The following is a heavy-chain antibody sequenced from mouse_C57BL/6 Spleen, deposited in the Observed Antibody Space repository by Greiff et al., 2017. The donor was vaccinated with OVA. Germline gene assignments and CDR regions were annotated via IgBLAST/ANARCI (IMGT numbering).Heavy chain of an antibody. CDR2: IYPGSGST. CDR1: GYTFTSYW. J-gene: IGHJ4*01. D-gene: IGHD1-1*01. Sequence: QVQLQQSGAELVKPGASVKMSCKASGYTFTSYWITWVKQRPGQGLEWIGDIYPGSGSTNYNGKFKSKATLTVDTSSSTAYMQLSSLTSEDSAVYYCARDTTVVEGAMDYWGQGTSVTVSS. V-gene: IGHV1-55*01. CDR3: ARDTTVVEGAMDY.